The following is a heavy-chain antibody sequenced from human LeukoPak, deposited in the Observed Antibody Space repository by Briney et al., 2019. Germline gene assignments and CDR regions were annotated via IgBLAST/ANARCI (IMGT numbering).Heavy chain of an antibody. CDR2: MNHRGST. CDR3: ARGRYNWNVIYYFDY. V-gene: IGHV4-34*01. J-gene: IGHJ4*02. CDR1: GGSFSGYY. Sequence: SETLSLTCAVYGGSFSGYYWSWIRQPPGKGVEWIGEMNHRGSTNYNPSLKRRVNISVETSKNQFSLKRSCVTAADTAVYYCARGRYNWNVIYYFDYWGQGTLVTVSS. D-gene: IGHD1-20*01.